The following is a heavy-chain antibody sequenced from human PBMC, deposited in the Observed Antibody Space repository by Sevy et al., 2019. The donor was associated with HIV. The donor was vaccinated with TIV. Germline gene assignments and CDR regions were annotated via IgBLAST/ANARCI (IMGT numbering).Heavy chain of an antibody. D-gene: IGHD3-16*01. Sequence: GGSLRLSCAASGLTLTTTGMSWVRQAPGKGLEWVAGVTSDGTTYYADSVRDRFTVSRDNSKNARYPQRNSLRADDTAVFYCAGGDTTMITDLDYWGQGTLVTVSS. CDR2: VTSDGTT. CDR1: GLTLTTTG. CDR3: AGGDTTMITDLDY. V-gene: IGHV3-23*01. J-gene: IGHJ4*02.